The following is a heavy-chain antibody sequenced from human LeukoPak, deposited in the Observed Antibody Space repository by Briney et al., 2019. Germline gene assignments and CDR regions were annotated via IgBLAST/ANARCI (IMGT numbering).Heavy chain of an antibody. D-gene: IGHD6-13*01. CDR3: ARGVPTAADY. CDR1: GFTFSSYW. V-gene: IGHV3-74*01. J-gene: IGHJ4*02. Sequence: PGGSLRLSCAASGFTFSSYWMHWVRQAPGQGLVWVSRINSDGRSTSYADSVKGRFTISRDNAKNTLFLQMNSLTAEDTAVYYRARGVPTAADYWGQGILVTVSS. CDR2: INSDGRST.